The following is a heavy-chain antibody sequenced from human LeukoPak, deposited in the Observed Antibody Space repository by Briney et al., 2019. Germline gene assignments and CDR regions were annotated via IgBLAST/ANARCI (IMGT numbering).Heavy chain of an antibody. D-gene: IGHD2-21*01. CDR3: ARDLLFDY. V-gene: IGHV1-2*02. Sequence: ASVKVSCKATGYTFTSYYMHWMRQAPGQGLEWMGWINPNSGGTNYAQKFQGRVTMTRDTSISTAYMELSRLRSDDTAVYYCARDLLFDYWGQGTLVTVSS. CDR2: INPNSGGT. CDR1: GYTFTSYY. J-gene: IGHJ4*02.